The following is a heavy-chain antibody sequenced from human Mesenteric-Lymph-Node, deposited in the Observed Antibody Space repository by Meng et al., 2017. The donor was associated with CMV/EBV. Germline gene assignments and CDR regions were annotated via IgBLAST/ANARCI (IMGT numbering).Heavy chain of an antibody. CDR1: GFTLNDYT. V-gene: IGHV3-21*01. Sequence: LSLTCAASGFTLNDYTMNWVRQAPGKGLEWVSSISGSSDYTHYTDLVKGRFTISRDNAQRSVYLQMDSLRVEDTAVYYCSRSPRGNGASFWGQGTLVTVSS. CDR2: ISGSSDYT. D-gene: IGHD2-8*01. J-gene: IGHJ4*02. CDR3: SRSPRGNGASF.